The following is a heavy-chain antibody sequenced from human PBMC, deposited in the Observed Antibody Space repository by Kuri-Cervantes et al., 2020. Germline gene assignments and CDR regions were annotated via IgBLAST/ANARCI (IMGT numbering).Heavy chain of an antibody. Sequence: SETLSLTCGVSGSSVSDVYFWAWIRQPPGKGLEWIGSLYRGGNTFFNPSLQSRVTLSLDTSKNQFSLKLRSVTAADTAVYYCAGISSSDYYYYMDVWGKGTTVTVSS. CDR2: LYRGGNT. D-gene: IGHD6-6*01. V-gene: IGHV4-38-2*01. CDR3: AGISSSDYYYYMDV. CDR1: GSSVSDVYF. J-gene: IGHJ6*03.